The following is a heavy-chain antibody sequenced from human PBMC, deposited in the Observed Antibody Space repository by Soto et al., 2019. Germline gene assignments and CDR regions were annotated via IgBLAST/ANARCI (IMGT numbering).Heavy chain of an antibody. D-gene: IGHD6-13*01. J-gene: IGHJ5*02. V-gene: IGHV1-69*06. CDR2: IIPIFGTA. CDR1: GGTFSSYA. CDR3: ARRSSSGYSSSTNWFDP. Sequence: SVKVSCKASGGTFSSYAISWVRQAPGQGLEWMGGIIPIFGTANYAQKFQGRGTITADKSTSTAYMELSSLRSEDTAVYYCARRSSSGYSSSTNWFDPWGQGTLVTVSS.